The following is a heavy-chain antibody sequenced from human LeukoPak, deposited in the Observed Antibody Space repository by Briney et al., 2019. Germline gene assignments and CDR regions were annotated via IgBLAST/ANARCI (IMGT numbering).Heavy chain of an antibody. CDR3: ARARPYYYDSSGYYDYFDY. J-gene: IGHJ4*02. CDR2: IKQDGSEK. D-gene: IGHD3-22*01. CDR1: GFTFSSYG. Sequence: GGSLRLSCAASGFTFSSYGMHWVRQAPGKGLEWVANIKQDGSEKYYVDSVKGRFTISRDNAKNSLYLQMNSLRAEDTAVYYCARARPYYYDSSGYYDYFDYWGQGTLVTVSS. V-gene: IGHV3-7*01.